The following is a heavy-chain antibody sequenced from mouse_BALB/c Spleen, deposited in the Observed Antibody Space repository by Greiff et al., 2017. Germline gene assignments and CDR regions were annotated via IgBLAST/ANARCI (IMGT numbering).Heavy chain of an antibody. D-gene: IGHD2-14*01. J-gene: IGHJ4*01. Sequence: VQLQESGAELVRPGVSVKISCKGSGYTFTDYAMHWVKQSHAKSLEWIGVISTYYGDASYNQKFKGKATMTVDKSSSTAYMELARLTSEDSAIYYCARDYRYAMDYWGQGTSVTVSS. CDR3: ARDYRYAMDY. CDR1: GYTFTDYA. V-gene: IGHV1S137*01. CDR2: ISTYYGDA.